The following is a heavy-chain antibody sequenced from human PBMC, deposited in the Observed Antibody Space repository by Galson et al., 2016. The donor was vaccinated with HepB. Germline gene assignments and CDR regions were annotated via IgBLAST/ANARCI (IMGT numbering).Heavy chain of an antibody. CDR3: ARALGPPGIHHTRSHVARAWFDS. CDR1: GDSISSGGSY. J-gene: IGHJ5*01. D-gene: IGHD1-14*01. V-gene: IGHV4-31*03. CDR2: KYHIGSI. Sequence: TLSLTCTVSGDSISSGGSYWTWIRQHPGKGLEWIGHKYHIGSIYSSPSLSSRVSISVDTSENQFSLTLTSVTAADTAVYFCARALGPPGIHHTRSHVARAWFDSWGQGILVTVSS.